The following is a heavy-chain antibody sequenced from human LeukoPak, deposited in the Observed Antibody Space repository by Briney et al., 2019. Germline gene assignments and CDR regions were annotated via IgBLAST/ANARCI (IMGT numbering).Heavy chain of an antibody. D-gene: IGHD3-16*02. CDR2: ISAYNGNT. Sequence: ASVKVSCKASGYTFTSYGISWVRQAPGQGLEWMGWISAYNGNTNYAQKFQGRVTMTRNTSISTAYMELSSLRSEDTAVYYCARYDYVWGSYRYWGQGTLVTVSS. CDR1: GYTFTSYG. J-gene: IGHJ4*02. V-gene: IGHV1-18*01. CDR3: ARYDYVWGSYRY.